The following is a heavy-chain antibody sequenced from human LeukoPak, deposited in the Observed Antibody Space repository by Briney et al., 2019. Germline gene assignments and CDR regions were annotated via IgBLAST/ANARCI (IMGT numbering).Heavy chain of an antibody. CDR2: IYTSGST. J-gene: IGHJ4*02. D-gene: IGHD5-18*01. CDR3: ARVAAMVAYFDY. Sequence: PSETLSLTCTVSGGSISSGSYDWSWIRQPAGKGLEWIGRIYTSGSTNYNPSLNSRVTISVDTSKNQVSLKLSSVTAADTAVYYCARVAAMVAYFDYWGQGTLVTVSS. CDR1: GGSISSGSYD. V-gene: IGHV4-61*02.